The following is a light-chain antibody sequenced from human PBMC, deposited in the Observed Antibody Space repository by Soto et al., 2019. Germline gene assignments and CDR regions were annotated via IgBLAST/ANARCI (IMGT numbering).Light chain of an antibody. V-gene: IGKV1-5*03. Sequence: DIQMTQSPSTLSASVGDRVTITCRASQSISSWLAWYQQKPGKAPKLLIYKATSLESGVPSRFSGSGSGTEFNLTISSLQHDDFATYYCQQYNSYWTFGQGTKVEIK. J-gene: IGKJ1*01. CDR2: KAT. CDR1: QSISSW. CDR3: QQYNSYWT.